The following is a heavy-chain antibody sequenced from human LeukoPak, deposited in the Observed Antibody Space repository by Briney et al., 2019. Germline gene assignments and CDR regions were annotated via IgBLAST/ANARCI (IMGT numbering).Heavy chain of an antibody. Sequence: SQTLSLTCALSGDSVSSNSAGWNWIRQSPSRGLEWLGRTYYRSKWYSDYAVSVKSRITINPDTSKNQFSLQLNSVTPEDTAVYYCTRDSGNWGAYYYYYGMGVWGQGTTVTVSS. CDR3: TRDSGNWGAYYYYYGMGV. J-gene: IGHJ6*02. CDR1: GDSVSSNSAG. V-gene: IGHV6-1*01. D-gene: IGHD7-27*01. CDR2: TYYRSKWYS.